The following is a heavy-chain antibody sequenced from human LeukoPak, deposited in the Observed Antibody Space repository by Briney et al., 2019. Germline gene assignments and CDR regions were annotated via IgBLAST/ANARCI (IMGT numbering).Heavy chain of an antibody. D-gene: IGHD3-10*01. V-gene: IGHV3-33*01. CDR3: ASGAWYGSGSWGY. CDR2: IWYDGSNK. J-gene: IGHJ4*02. CDR1: GFTFSRHD. Sequence: GTSLRLSCAASGFTFSRHDMHWVRQAPGTGLEWVAVIWYDGSNKDYAGSVKGRFTISRDNYRNTVYLQMNGLRDDDTAIYYCASGAWYGSGSWGYWGQGTLVTVSS.